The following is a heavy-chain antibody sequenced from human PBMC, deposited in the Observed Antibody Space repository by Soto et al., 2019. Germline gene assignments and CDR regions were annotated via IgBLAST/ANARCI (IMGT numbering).Heavy chain of an antibody. CDR1: GFTFSSYG. V-gene: IGHV3-33*01. D-gene: IGHD3-3*01. J-gene: IGHJ4*02. CDR2: IWYDGSNK. Sequence: QVQLVESGGGVVQPGRSLRLSCAASGFTFSSYGMHWVRQAPGKGLEWVAVIWYDGSNKYYADSVKGRFTISRDNSKNTLYLQMNSLRAEDTAVYYCARDRGFLEWTQTAKNGYWGQGTLVTVSS. CDR3: ARDRGFLEWTQTAKNGY.